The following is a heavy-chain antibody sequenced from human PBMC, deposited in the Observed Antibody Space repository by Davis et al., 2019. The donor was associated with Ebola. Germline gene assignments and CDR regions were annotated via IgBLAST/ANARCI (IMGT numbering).Heavy chain of an antibody. J-gene: IGHJ4*02. V-gene: IGHV3-11*01. CDR2: ISSSGSTI. Sequence: GESLKISCAASGFTFSDYYMSWIRLAPGKGLEWVSYISSSGSTIYYADSVKGRFTISRDNAKNSLYLQMNSLRAEDTAVYYCARGAVVTPFDYWGQGTLVTVSS. CDR3: ARGAVVTPFDY. D-gene: IGHD4-23*01. CDR1: GFTFSDYY.